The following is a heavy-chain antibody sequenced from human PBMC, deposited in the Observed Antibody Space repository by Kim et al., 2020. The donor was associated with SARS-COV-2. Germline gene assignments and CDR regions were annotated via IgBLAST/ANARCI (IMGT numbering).Heavy chain of an antibody. J-gene: IGHJ4*02. D-gene: IGHD2-15*01. CDR1: GFSISDDY. Sequence: GGSLRLSCAASGFSISDDYMSWVRQAPGKGLEWVSLIYTGGDTVYADSVKGRFTITRDKSKNTVYLQMNSLRREDTAVYYCARSVRWWYSIDFWGQGTQVKVSS. V-gene: IGHV3-53*01. CDR3: ARSVRWWYSIDF. CDR2: IYTGGDT.